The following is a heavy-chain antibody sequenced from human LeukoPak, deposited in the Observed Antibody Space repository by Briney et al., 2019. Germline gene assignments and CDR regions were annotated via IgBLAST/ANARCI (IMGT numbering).Heavy chain of an antibody. CDR3: ARDGQRGYDFDY. Sequence: GGSLRLSCAASGFIFSTNAMHWVRQAPGKGLEWVALIWSDGRNKYYGDSVKGRFTISSDNSKNTLYLQMNSLRAEDTAVYYCARDGQRGYDFDYWGQGTPVTVSS. J-gene: IGHJ4*02. V-gene: IGHV3-33*01. D-gene: IGHD5-12*01. CDR1: GFIFSTNA. CDR2: IWSDGRNK.